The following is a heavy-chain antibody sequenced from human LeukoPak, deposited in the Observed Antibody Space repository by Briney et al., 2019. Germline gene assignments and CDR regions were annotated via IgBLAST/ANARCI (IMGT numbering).Heavy chain of an antibody. CDR2: ISAYNGNT. CDR3: ARQPPCSGGSCYPLDY. V-gene: IGHV1-18*01. D-gene: IGHD2-15*01. J-gene: IGHJ4*02. Sequence: ASVKVSCKASGYTFTSYGISWVRQAPGQGLEWMGWISAYNGNTNYAQKLQGRVTMTTDTSTSTAYMELRSLRSDDTAVYYCARQPPCSGGSCYPLDYWGQGTLVTVSS. CDR1: GYTFTSYG.